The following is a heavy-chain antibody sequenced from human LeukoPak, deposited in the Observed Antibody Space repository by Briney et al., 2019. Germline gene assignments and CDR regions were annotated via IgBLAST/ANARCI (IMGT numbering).Heavy chain of an antibody. CDR2: IYYSGST. Sequence: SETLSLTCTVSGGSISSSSYYWGWIRQPPGKGLEWIGSIYYSGSTCYNPSLKSRVTISVDTSKNQFSLKLSSVTAADAAVYYCARHSPYGSGSYLSYWGQGTLVTVSS. CDR3: ARHSPYGSGSYLSY. J-gene: IGHJ4*02. V-gene: IGHV4-39*01. CDR1: GGSISSSSYY. D-gene: IGHD3-10*01.